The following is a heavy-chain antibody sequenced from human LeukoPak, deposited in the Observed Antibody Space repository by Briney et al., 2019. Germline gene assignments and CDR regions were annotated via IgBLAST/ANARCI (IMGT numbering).Heavy chain of an antibody. CDR2: INPNSGDT. CDR3: ARDLASTSNWEFDF. Sequence: GASVKVSCKASGYTSAGYFIHWVRQAPGQGLEWMGRINPNSGDTESAPKFQSWVTMTRDTSISTAYVEVRRLISDDTAVYYCARDLASTSNWEFDFWGQGTLVIVSS. V-gene: IGHV1-2*04. CDR1: GYTSAGYF. D-gene: IGHD1-26*01. J-gene: IGHJ4*02.